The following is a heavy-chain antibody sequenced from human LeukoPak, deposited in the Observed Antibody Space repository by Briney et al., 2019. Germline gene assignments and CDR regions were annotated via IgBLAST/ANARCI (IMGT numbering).Heavy chain of an antibody. CDR3: ASIVVVVAATPC. D-gene: IGHD2-15*01. V-gene: IGHV3-30*04. CDR2: ISYDGSNK. J-gene: IGHJ4*02. CDR1: GFTFSSYA. Sequence: GGSLRLSCAASGFTFSSYAMRWVRQAPGKGLEWVAVISYDGSNKYYADSVKGRFTISRDNSKNTLYLQMNSLRAEDTAVYYCASIVVVVAATPCWGQGTLVTVSS.